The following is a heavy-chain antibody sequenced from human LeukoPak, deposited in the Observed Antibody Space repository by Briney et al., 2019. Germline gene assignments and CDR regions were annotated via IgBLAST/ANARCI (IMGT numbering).Heavy chain of an antibody. CDR1: GFTFSSYA. J-gene: IGHJ4*02. D-gene: IGHD3-3*01. V-gene: IGHV3-23*01. CDR3: AKAELGVDTFFDY. CDR2: ISGSGGST. Sequence: GGSLRLSCAASGFTFSSYAMSWVRQAPGKGLEWVSAISGSGGSTYYADSVKGRFTISRDNAKNSLYLQMNSLRAEDTAFYYCAKAELGVDTFFDYWGQGTLVTVSS.